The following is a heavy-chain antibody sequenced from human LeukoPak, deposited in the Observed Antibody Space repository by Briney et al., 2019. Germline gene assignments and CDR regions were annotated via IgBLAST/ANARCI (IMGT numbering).Heavy chain of an antibody. V-gene: IGHV1-69*13. CDR3: ARGEEDVDTAMVTYYYYYMDV. Sequence: SVKVSCKASGGTFSSYAISWVRQAPGQGLEWMGGIIPIFGTANYAQKFQGRVTITADESTSTAYMELSSLRSEDTAVYYCARGEEDVDTAMVTYYYYYMDVWGKGTTVTVSS. CDR2: IIPIFGTA. CDR1: GGTFSSYA. D-gene: IGHD5-18*01. J-gene: IGHJ6*03.